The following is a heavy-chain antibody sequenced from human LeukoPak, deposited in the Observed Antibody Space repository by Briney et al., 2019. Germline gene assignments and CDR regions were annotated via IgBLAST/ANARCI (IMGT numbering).Heavy chain of an antibody. J-gene: IGHJ5*02. V-gene: IGHV1-69*04. CDR1: GGTFSSYT. CDR2: IIPILGIA. D-gene: IGHD3-10*01. Sequence: ASVKVSCKASGGTFSSYTISWVRQAPGQGLEWMGRIIPILGIANYAQKFQGRVTITADKSTSTAYMELSSLRSEDTAVYYCARDPSIIMVRGNNWFDPWGQGTLVTVSS. CDR3: ARDPSIIMVRGNNWFDP.